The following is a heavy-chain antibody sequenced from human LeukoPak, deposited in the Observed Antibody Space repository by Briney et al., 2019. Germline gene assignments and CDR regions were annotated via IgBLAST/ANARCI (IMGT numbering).Heavy chain of an antibody. D-gene: IGHD5-18*01. Sequence: PGGSLRLSCAASGFVFCDFTMHWVRQSPGKGLEWISLISWDASNTFYADSVKGRFTISRDDRRNSLYLDMNSLRSDDSAVYYCGKARKRGYAYGPGDKWGQGTLVSVSS. V-gene: IGHV3-43*01. CDR3: GKARKRGYAYGPGDK. CDR1: GFVFCDFT. CDR2: ISWDASNT. J-gene: IGHJ4*02.